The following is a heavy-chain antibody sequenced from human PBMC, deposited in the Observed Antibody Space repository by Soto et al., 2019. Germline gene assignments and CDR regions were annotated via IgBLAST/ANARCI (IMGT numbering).Heavy chain of an antibody. D-gene: IGHD2-21*01. CDR2: INAPGETK. CDR1: GFTFSNYG. CDR3: ARDPEGINDFDY. V-gene: IGHV3-48*04. Sequence: EVQLVESGGGLVQPGGSLRLSCAASGFTFSNYGMNWARQAPGRGLEWVTHINAPGETKSYSDSVKGRFTISRDDAKNCLYLQMNSLTADDTAIYYCARDPEGINDFDYWGQGTLVTVSS. J-gene: IGHJ4*02.